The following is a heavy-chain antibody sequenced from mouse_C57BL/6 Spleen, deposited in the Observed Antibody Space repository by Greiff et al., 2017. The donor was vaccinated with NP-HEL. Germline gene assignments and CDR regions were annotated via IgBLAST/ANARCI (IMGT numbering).Heavy chain of an antibody. D-gene: IGHD2-1*01. CDR2: IDPETGGT. J-gene: IGHJ2*01. V-gene: IGHV1-15*01. CDR3: TRGKSYFDY. Sequence: QVQLQQSGAELVRPGASVTLSCKASGYTFTDYEMHWVKQTPVHGLEWIGAIDPETGGTAYNQKFKGKAILTADKSSSTAYMELRSLTSEDSAVYYCTRGKSYFDYWGQGTTLTVSS. CDR1: GYTFTDYE.